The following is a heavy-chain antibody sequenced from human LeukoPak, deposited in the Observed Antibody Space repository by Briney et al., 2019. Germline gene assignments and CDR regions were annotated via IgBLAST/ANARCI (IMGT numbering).Heavy chain of an antibody. V-gene: IGHV3-7*03. CDR1: RFPFSSYW. J-gene: IGHJ4*02. Sequence: PGGSLRLSCVASRFPFSSYWMTWVRQAPGKGLEWVANIKQDGSKKSYVDSVKGRFTISRDNAKNSLYLQMNSLRDEDTAVYYCAKDQRWESPHYLDSWGQGTLVTVSS. CDR2: IKQDGSKK. CDR3: AKDQRWESPHYLDS. D-gene: IGHD1-26*01.